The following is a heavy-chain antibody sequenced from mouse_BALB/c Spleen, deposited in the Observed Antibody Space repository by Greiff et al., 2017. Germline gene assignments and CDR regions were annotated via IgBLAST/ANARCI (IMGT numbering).Heavy chain of an antibody. CDR1: GFTFSSYC. V-gene: IGHV5-6*01. CDR3: ARHDDSSHDYYAMDY. CDR2: ISSGCSYT. J-gene: IGHJ4*01. D-gene: IGHD2-3*01. Sequence: EVQLVESGGGLVKPGGSLKLSCAASGFTFSSYCMSWVRQTPDKRLEWVATISSGCSYTYYPDSVNVRFTISSDNAKNTLYLQMSSLKSEDTAMYYCARHDDSSHDYYAMDYWGQGTSVTVSS.